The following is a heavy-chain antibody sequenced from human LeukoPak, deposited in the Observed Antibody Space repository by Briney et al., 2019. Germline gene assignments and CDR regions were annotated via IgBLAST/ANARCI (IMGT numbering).Heavy chain of an antibody. V-gene: IGHV4-59*01. CDR1: GXSXXSYY. CDR2: IYYSGST. J-gene: IGHJ4*02. CDR3: ARYSGSYYDHDY. Sequence: XSLTXXXSGXSXXSYYWXWIRQPSGKGLEWIGYIYYSGSTNYNPSLKSRVTISVDTSKNQFSLKLSSVTAADTAVYYCARYSGSYYDHDYWGQGTLVTVSS. D-gene: IGHD1-26*01.